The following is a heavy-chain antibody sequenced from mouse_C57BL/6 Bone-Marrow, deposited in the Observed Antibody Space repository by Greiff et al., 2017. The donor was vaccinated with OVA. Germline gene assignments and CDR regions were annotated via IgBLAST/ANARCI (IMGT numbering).Heavy chain of an antibody. D-gene: IGHD1-1*01. CDR3: ARRGLFWFAY. Sequence: QVQLQQSGAELARPGASVKLSCKASGYTFTSYGISWVKQRTGQGLEWIGEIYPRSGNTYYNEKFKGKATLTADKSSSTAYMELRSLTSEDSAVYFCARRGLFWFAYWGQGTLVTVST. CDR2: IYPRSGNT. CDR1: GYTFTSYG. V-gene: IGHV1-81*01. J-gene: IGHJ3*01.